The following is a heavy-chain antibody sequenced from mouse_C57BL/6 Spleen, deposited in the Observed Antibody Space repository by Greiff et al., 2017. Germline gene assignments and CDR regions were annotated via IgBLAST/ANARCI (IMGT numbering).Heavy chain of an antibody. CDR3: ARSLYGSSLAWFAY. Sequence: QVQLQQPGAELVRPGSSVKLSCKASGYTFTSYWMHWVKQRPIQGLEWIGNIDPSDSETHYNQKFKDKATLTVDKSSSTAYMQLSSLTSEDSAVYYCARSLYGSSLAWFAYWGQGTLVTVSA. CDR1: GYTFTSYW. CDR2: IDPSDSET. D-gene: IGHD1-1*01. V-gene: IGHV1-52*01. J-gene: IGHJ3*01.